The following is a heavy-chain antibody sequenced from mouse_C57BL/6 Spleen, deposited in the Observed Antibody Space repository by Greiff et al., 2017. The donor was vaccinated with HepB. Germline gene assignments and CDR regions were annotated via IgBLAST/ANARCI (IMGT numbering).Heavy chain of an antibody. CDR3: TRTATVGADYAMDY. D-gene: IGHD1-1*01. V-gene: IGHV1-5*01. Sequence: EVQLQQSGTVLARPGASVKMSCKTSGYTFTSYWMHWVKQRPGQGLEWIGAIYPGNSDTSYNQKFKGKAKLTAVTSASTAYMELSSLTTEDSAVYYCTRTATVGADYAMDYWGQGTSVTVSS. CDR1: GYTFTSYW. J-gene: IGHJ4*01. CDR2: IYPGNSDT.